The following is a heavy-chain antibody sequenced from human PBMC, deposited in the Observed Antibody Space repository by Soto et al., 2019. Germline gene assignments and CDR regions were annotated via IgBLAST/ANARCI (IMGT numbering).Heavy chain of an antibody. J-gene: IGHJ6*02. Sequence: PSETLSLTCAVYGGSFSGYYWIWIRQPPGKGLEWIGEINHSGSTNYNPSLKSRVTISVDTSKNQFSLKLSSVTAADTAVYYCARDYDILTGLYYYYGMDVWGQGTTVPVSS. CDR1: GGSFSGYY. D-gene: IGHD3-9*01. CDR3: ARDYDILTGLYYYYGMDV. CDR2: INHSGST. V-gene: IGHV4-34*01.